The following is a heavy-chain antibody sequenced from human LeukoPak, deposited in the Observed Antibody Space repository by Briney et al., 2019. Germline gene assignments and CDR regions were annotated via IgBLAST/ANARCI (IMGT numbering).Heavy chain of an antibody. Sequence: GGSLRLSCAASGFTFSSYAMHWVRQAPAKGLEWVAVISYDGSNKYYADSVKGRFTISRDNSKNTLYLQMNSLRAEDTAVYYCAREDPYSGSYHGIDYWGQGTLVTVSS. CDR2: ISYDGSNK. V-gene: IGHV3-30*04. D-gene: IGHD1-26*01. CDR1: GFTFSSYA. CDR3: AREDPYSGSYHGIDY. J-gene: IGHJ4*02.